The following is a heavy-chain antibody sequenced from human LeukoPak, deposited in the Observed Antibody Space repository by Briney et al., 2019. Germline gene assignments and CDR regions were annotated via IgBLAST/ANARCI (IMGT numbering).Heavy chain of an antibody. CDR2: IYYSGST. CDR1: GYSISSGYY. Sequence: SETLSFTCTVSGYSISSGYYWGWIRQPPGKGLEWIGYIYYSGSTNYNPSLKSRVTISVDTSKNQFSLKLSSVTAADTAVYYCARRASYYYDSSGFDYWGQGTLVTVSS. D-gene: IGHD3-22*01. J-gene: IGHJ4*02. V-gene: IGHV4-38-2*02. CDR3: ARRASYYYDSSGFDY.